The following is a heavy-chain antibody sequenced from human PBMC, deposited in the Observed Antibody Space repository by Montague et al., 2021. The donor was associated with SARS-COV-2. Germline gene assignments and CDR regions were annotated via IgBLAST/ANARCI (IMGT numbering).Heavy chain of an antibody. J-gene: IGHJ4*02. D-gene: IGHD6-13*01. CDR1: GFSLSTSGMC. V-gene: IGHV2-70*01. CDR2: XDWDDDK. Sequence: PALVKPTQTLTLTCTFSGFSLSTSGMCVSWIRQPPGKALEWLALXDWDDDKYYSTSLKTRLTISKDTSKDQVVLTMTNMDPVDTATYYCARIFDSSWPTFDYWGQGTLVTVSS. CDR3: ARIFDSSWPTFDY.